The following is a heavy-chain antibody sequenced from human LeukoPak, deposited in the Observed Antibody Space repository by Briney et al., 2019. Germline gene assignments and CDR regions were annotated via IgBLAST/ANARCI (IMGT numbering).Heavy chain of an antibody. Sequence: QPGGSLRLSCAASGFTFNNYWMSWVRQAPGKGLEWVANIKQDGGEKYYVDSVKGRFSISRDNAKNSLYLQLNSLRAEDTAVYFCCYGGFYFNYWGQGTLVTVSS. D-gene: IGHD3-10*01. J-gene: IGHJ4*02. CDR1: GFTFNNYW. CDR3: CYGGFYFNY. V-gene: IGHV3-7*01. CDR2: IKQDGGEK.